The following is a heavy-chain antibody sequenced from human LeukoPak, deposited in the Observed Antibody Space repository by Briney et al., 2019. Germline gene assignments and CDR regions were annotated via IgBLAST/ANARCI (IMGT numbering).Heavy chain of an antibody. J-gene: IGHJ4*02. CDR2: ISWNSGSI. D-gene: IGHD4-17*01. Sequence: TGGSLRLSCAASGFTFDDYAMHWVRQAPGKGLEWVSGISWNSGSIGYADSVKGRFTISRDNAKNSLYLQMNSLRAEDTALYYCAKDMTVTTTVTHDVYFDYWGQGTLVTVSS. CDR3: AKDMTVTTTVTHDVYFDY. V-gene: IGHV3-9*01. CDR1: GFTFDDYA.